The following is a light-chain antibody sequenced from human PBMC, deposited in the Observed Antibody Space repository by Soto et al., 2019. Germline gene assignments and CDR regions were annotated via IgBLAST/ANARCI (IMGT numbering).Light chain of an antibody. CDR2: GAS. CDR3: QYYNNWPLT. CDR1: QSVSSN. J-gene: IGKJ4*01. V-gene: IGKV3-15*01. Sequence: EIVMTQSPASLSVSPGETATISCRASQSVSSNLAWYQQKPGQAPRLLIYGASTRATGIPARFSGSGSGTEFILTITSLQSEDFAVYYCQYYNNWPLTFGGGTKVESK.